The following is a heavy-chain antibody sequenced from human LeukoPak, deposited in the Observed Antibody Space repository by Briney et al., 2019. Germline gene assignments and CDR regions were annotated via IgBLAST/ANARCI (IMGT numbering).Heavy chain of an antibody. V-gene: IGHV3-23*01. J-gene: IGHJ6*02. CDR3: AKTKGSYYYGMDV. CDR1: GFTFSSYA. CDR2: ISGSGGRT. Sequence: SGGSLRLSCAASGFTFSSYAMSWVRQAPGKGLEWVSGISGSGGRTYYADSVKGQFTISRDNSKNTLFLQMNSLRAEDTAVYYCAKTKGSYYYGMDVWGQGTTVTVSS.